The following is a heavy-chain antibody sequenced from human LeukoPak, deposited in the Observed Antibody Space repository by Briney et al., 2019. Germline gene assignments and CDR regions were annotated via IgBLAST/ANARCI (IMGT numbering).Heavy chain of an antibody. J-gene: IGHJ1*01. CDR2: IYWNDGK. CDR1: GFSLSTRGLG. CDR3: AHSIAVAGSEYFQH. Sequence: SGPTLANPTQTLTLTCTFSGFSLSTRGLGVGWIRQPPGKALEWLALIYWNDGKRYTPSLKSRLTITQDTSKNQVVLTMTNMDPVDTATYYCAHSIAVAGSEYFQHWGQGTLVTVSS. D-gene: IGHD6-19*01. V-gene: IGHV2-5*01.